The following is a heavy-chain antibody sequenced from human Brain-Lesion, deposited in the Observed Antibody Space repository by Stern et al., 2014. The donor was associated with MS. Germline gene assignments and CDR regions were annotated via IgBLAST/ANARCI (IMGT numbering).Heavy chain of an antibody. CDR2: IYYSGGT. J-gene: IGHJ5*02. Sequence: VQLEESGPGLVKPSETLSLTCTVSGDSMNSGGYYWSWIRQHPGKGLEXIGYIYYSGGTDYNPSLKSRVTISVDTSKNQFSLKLNSVTAADTAVYYCAREGNYHAGNWFGPWGQGTLVSVSS. D-gene: IGHD1-7*01. CDR3: AREGNYHAGNWFGP. V-gene: IGHV4-31*03. CDR1: GDSMNSGGYY.